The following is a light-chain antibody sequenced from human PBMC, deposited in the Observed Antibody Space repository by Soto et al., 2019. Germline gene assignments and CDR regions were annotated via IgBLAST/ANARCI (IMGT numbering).Light chain of an antibody. V-gene: IGLV2-23*02. CDR3: CSYAGSSTWG. CDR1: SSDVGSYNL. J-gene: IGLJ3*02. CDR2: EVS. Sequence: QSALTQPASVSGSPGQSITISCTGTSSDVGSYNLVSWYQQHPGKAPKLMIYEVSKRPSGVSNRFSGSQSGNTASLTISGLQAEDEADYYCCSYAGSSTWGFGGGTKLTVL.